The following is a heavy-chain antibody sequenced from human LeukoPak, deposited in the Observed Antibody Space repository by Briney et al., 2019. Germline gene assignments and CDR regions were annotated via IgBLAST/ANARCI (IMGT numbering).Heavy chain of an antibody. Sequence: KSSETLSLTCTVSGGSISTFYWSWLRQPPGKGLEWIGYIFHTGHSNHNPSLKGRVTISVDTSKNQFSLNLNSVTAADTAMYYCARHPFSDGFDLWGQGTMVTVSS. CDR2: IFHTGHS. J-gene: IGHJ3*01. CDR1: GGSISTFY. CDR3: ARHPFSDGFDL. V-gene: IGHV4-59*08.